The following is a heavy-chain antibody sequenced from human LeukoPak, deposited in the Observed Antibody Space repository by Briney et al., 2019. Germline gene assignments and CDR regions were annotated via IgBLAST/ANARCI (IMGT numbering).Heavy chain of an antibody. CDR3: AREGDSRWGELSP. J-gene: IGHJ1*01. D-gene: IGHD3-16*02. CDR2: IWYDGSEQ. V-gene: IGHV3-33*01. Sequence: GGSLRLSCAASGFTFSTYAIHWVRQAPGKGLEWVAVIWYDGSEQYYADSVKGRFIISRDNSKSTSDLRMNSLRAEDTAVYYCAREGDSRWGELSPWGQGTLVTVSA. CDR1: GFTFSTYA.